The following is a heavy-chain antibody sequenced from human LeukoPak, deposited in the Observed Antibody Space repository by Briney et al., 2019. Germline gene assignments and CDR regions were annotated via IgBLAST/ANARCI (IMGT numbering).Heavy chain of an antibody. V-gene: IGHV3-30*03. J-gene: IGHJ6*02. Sequence: GGSLRLSCAASGFTFSSYGMHWVRQAPGKGLEWVAVISYDGSNKYYADSVKGRSTISRDNSKNTLYLQMNSLRTEDTAVYYCARDCDTSGYYYCGMDVWGQGTTVAVSS. CDR1: GFTFSSYG. CDR2: ISYDGSNK. CDR3: ARDCDTSGYYYCGMDV. D-gene: IGHD3-22*01.